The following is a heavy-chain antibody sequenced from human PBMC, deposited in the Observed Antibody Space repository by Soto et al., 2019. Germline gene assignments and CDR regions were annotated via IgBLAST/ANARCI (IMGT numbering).Heavy chain of an antibody. Sequence: GGSLRLSCAASGFTFRSYGMHGVRQAPGKGLEWVAVIWYDGSNKYYADSVKGRFTISRDNSKNTLYLQMNSLRAEDTAVYYCARDLGYCSGGSCTTDAFDIWGQGTMVTVSS. CDR3: ARDLGYCSGGSCTTDAFDI. CDR2: IWYDGSNK. V-gene: IGHV3-33*01. CDR1: GFTFRSYG. J-gene: IGHJ3*02. D-gene: IGHD2-15*01.